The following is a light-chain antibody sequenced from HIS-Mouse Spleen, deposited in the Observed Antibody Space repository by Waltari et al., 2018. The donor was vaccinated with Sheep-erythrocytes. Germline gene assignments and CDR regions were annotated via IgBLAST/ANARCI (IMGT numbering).Light chain of an antibody. Sequence: QSALTPPASVSGSPGQSITISCTGTSSDVGSYHVVSWYQQHPGKAPKLMIYEGSKRPSGVSNRFSGSKSGNTASLTISGLQAEDEADYYCCSYAGSSTPWVFGGGTKLTVL. J-gene: IGLJ3*02. V-gene: IGLV2-23*01. CDR1: SSDVGSYHV. CDR3: CSYAGSSTPWV. CDR2: EGS.